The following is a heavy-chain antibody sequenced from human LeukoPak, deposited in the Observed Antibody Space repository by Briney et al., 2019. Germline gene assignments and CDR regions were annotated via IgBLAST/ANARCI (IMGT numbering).Heavy chain of an antibody. J-gene: IGHJ6*02. D-gene: IGHD6-6*01. CDR2: ISYDGSNK. CDR1: GFTFSSYA. V-gene: IGHV3-30-3*01. CDR3: ARDAYEQLVGWYYYYGMDV. Sequence: PGGSLTLSSAASGFTFSSYAMLWVRHAPGKGLEGVAVISYDGSNKYSADSVKCLFTLSRDNSKTTLYLQMNSLRAEDTAVYSCARDAYEQLVGWYYYYGMDVWGQGHTVLVSS.